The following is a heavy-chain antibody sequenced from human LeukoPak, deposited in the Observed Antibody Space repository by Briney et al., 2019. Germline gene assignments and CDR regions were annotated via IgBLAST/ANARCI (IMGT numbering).Heavy chain of an antibody. J-gene: IGHJ4*02. CDR1: GYTFTGYY. D-gene: IGHD6-13*01. V-gene: IGHV1-46*01. Sequence: ASVKVSCKASGYTFTGYYMHWVRQAPGQGLEWMGIINPSGGSTSYAQKFQGRVTMTRDTSTSTVYMELSSLRSEDTAVYYCARAEAAAGRVAAPYTNHFDYWGQGTLVTVSS. CDR3: ARAEAAAGRVAAPYTNHFDY. CDR2: INPSGGST.